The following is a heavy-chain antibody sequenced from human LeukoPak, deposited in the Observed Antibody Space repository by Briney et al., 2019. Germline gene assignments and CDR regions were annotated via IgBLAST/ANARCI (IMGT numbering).Heavy chain of an antibody. V-gene: IGHV4-34*01. CDR3: ARKGWGAYYYDSGYYFDY. Sequence: SETLSLTCAVYGGSFSGYYWSWIRQPPGKGLEWIGEINHSGSTNYNPSLKSRVTISVDTSKNQFSLKLSSVTAADTAVYYCARKGWGAYYYDSGYYFDYWGQGTLVTVSS. CDR2: INHSGST. D-gene: IGHD3-22*01. CDR1: GGSFSGYY. J-gene: IGHJ4*02.